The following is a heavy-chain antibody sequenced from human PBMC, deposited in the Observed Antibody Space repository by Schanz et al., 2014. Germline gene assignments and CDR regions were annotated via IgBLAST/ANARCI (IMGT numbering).Heavy chain of an antibody. D-gene: IGHD3-22*01. CDR3: AREVGLYDRGWFDP. Sequence: QVHLVQSGAEVKKPGSSVKVSCKASGGTFSSDTFSWVGQAPGQGLEWMGRIVPIAGITNYAQRFQGRVTITADKSSDTAYMELSSLRSEDTAVYYCAREVGLYDRGWFDPWGQGTLVTVSS. CDR1: GGTFSSDT. J-gene: IGHJ5*02. CDR2: IVPIAGIT. V-gene: IGHV1-69*08.